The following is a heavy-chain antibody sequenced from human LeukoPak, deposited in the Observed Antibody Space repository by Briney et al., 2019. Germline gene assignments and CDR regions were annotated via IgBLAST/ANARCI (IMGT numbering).Heavy chain of an antibody. D-gene: IGHD3-10*01. CDR1: GHSFPSYW. Sequence: AGESLKISCKGSGHSFPSYWIGWVRQMPGKGLEWMGIIYPGDSNTRYSPSFQGQVTISADKSISTAYLQWSTLKASDTAMYYCGRAIVRGVIRGAFDIWGQGTKVTVSS. CDR2: IYPGDSNT. J-gene: IGHJ3*02. CDR3: GRAIVRGVIRGAFDI. V-gene: IGHV5-51*01.